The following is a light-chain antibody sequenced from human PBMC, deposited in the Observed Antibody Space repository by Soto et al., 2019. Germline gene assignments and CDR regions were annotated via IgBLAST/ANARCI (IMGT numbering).Light chain of an antibody. CDR3: QPSLSAPWT. V-gene: IGKV1-39*01. J-gene: IGKJ1*01. CDR1: QHIARY. Sequence: DFQMTQSPSSLSASVGDRVTITCRASQHIARYLNWYQQKPGKAPKFLIYAASTLQSGVPSRFSGSGSGTEFTLTIDSLQPEDFATYFCQPSLSAPWTFGQGAKVEVK. CDR2: AAS.